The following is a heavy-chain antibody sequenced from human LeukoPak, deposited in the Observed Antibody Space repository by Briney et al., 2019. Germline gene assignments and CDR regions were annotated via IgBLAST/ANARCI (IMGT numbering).Heavy chain of an antibody. Sequence: TGGSLRLSCAASGFTFSSYGMHWVRQAPGKGLEWVALIRYDGSNKYDADSVKGRFTISRDNSKNTLYLQMNSLRAEDTAVYYCAKDGSLGYWGQGTLVTVSS. V-gene: IGHV3-30*02. D-gene: IGHD3-16*01. CDR3: AKDGSLGY. CDR2: IRYDGSNK. J-gene: IGHJ4*02. CDR1: GFTFSSYG.